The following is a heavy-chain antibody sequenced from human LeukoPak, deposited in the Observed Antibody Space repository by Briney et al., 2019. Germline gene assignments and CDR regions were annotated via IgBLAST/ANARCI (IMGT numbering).Heavy chain of an antibody. CDR2: ISYDGSNK. CDR1: GFTFSSYA. Sequence: GGSLRLSCATSGFTFSSYAMHWVRQAPGKGLEWVAVISYDGSNKYYADSVKGRFTISRDNSKNTLYLQMNSLRAEDTAVYYCAGLGEVLWFGELFYWGQGTLVTVSS. D-gene: IGHD3-10*01. V-gene: IGHV3-30-3*01. J-gene: IGHJ4*02. CDR3: AGLGEVLWFGELFY.